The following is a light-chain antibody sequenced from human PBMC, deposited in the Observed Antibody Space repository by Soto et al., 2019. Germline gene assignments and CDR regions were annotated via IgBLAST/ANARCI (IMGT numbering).Light chain of an antibody. Sequence: DIQMTQSPSSLSPSVGDRVTITCRASQDISTYLNWYQQKPGKAPKLLIYAASSLQSGVPSRFSGSGSETDFTPTISSLQPEDFATYSCQQNYSTTWTFGQGTKVEIK. CDR1: QDISTY. CDR3: QQNYSTTWT. V-gene: IGKV1-39*01. J-gene: IGKJ1*01. CDR2: AAS.